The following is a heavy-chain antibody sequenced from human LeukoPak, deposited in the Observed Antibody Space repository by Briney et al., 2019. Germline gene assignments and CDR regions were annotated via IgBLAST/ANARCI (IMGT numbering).Heavy chain of an antibody. CDR2: IYYSGST. Sequence: PSETLSLTCTVSGGSISSSSYYWGWIRQPPGKGLEWIGSIYYSGSTYYDPSLKSRVTISVDTSKNQFSLKLSSVTAADTAVYYCALLEEAGHFGYWGQGTLVTVSS. V-gene: IGHV4-39*01. D-gene: IGHD6-13*01. CDR1: GGSISSSSYY. CDR3: ALLEEAGHFGY. J-gene: IGHJ4*02.